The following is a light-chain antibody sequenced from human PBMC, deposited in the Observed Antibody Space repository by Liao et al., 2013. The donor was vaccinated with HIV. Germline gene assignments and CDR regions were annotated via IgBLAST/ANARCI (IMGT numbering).Light chain of an antibody. CDR2: QDN. CDR1: RLGDKY. Sequence: YELTQPPSVSVSPGQTASITCSGYRLGDKYACWYQQKPGQSPVLVIYQDNKRPSGIPERFSGSSSGNTATLTISGTQAMDEADYYCQAWDSSTSCVFGTGTKVTVL. J-gene: IGLJ1*01. CDR3: QAWDSSTSCV. V-gene: IGLV3-1*01.